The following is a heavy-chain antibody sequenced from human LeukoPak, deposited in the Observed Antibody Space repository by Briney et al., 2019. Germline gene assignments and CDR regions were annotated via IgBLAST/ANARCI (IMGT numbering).Heavy chain of an antibody. V-gene: IGHV1-69*13. D-gene: IGHD2-2*01. CDR3: ARLGVDCSSSSCSRRWFDP. J-gene: IGHJ5*02. CDR1: GGTFSSYA. CDR2: IIPIFGTA. Sequence: SVKVSGKASGGTFSSYAVSWVRQAPGQGLEWMGGIIPIFGTANYAQKFQGRVTITADESTSTAYMELSSLRSEDTAAYYCARLGVDCSSSSCSRRWFDPWGQGTLVTVSS.